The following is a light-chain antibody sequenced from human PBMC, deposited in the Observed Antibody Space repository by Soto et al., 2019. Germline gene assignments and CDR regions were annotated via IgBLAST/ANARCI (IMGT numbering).Light chain of an antibody. J-gene: IGLJ3*02. CDR3: QSYDRSLSGRV. V-gene: IGLV1-40*01. CDR2: GNS. CDR1: SSNIGAGYD. Sequence: QAVVTQPPSVSGAPGQRVTISCTGSSSNIGAGYDVHWYQQLPGTAPKLLSYGNSNRPSGVPDRFSGSKSGTSASLAITGLQAEDEADYYCQSYDRSLSGRVFGGGTKVTVL.